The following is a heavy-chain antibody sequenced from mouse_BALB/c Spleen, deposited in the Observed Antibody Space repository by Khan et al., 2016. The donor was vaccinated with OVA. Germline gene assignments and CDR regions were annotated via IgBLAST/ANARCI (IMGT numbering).Heavy chain of an antibody. CDR2: IWTDGST. Sequence: QVQLQQSGPGLVAPSQSLSITCTISGFSLTSYGVHWVRQPPGKGLEWLVVIWTDGSTTYNSALKSRLSITKDNSKSQVFLKMNSLQTYDTAIYYCARHYRYFYAMDYWGQGTSVTVSS. D-gene: IGHD2-14*01. CDR3: ARHYRYFYAMDY. CDR1: GFSLTSYG. V-gene: IGHV2-6-1*01. J-gene: IGHJ4*01.